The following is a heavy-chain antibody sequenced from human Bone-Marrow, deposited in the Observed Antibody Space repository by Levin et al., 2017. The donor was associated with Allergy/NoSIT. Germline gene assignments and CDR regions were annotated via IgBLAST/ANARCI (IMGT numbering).Heavy chain of an antibody. CDR1: GDTFSGFG. J-gene: IGHJ4*02. Sequence: ASVKVSCKASGDTFSGFGISWVRLAPGRGPEWVGWISAFDGDTKYARSLQGRVTMTTDTSATSAYMELRSLRSDDTAVYYCARDFGRYSDYFDSWGQGTPVIVSS. CDR2: ISAFDGDT. D-gene: IGHD1-26*01. V-gene: IGHV1-18*01. CDR3: ARDFGRYSDYFDS.